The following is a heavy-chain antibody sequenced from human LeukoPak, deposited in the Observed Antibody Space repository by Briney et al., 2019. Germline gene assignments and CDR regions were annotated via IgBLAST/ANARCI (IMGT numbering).Heavy chain of an antibody. CDR1: GGSFSGYY. V-gene: IGHV4-34*01. Sequence: SETLSLTCAVYGGSFSGYYWSWIRQPPGKGLEWIGEINHSGSTNYNPSLKSRVTISVDTSKNQFSLKLSSVTAADTAVYYCARVYGSGSYLLYYYYYYMDVWGKGTTVTISS. J-gene: IGHJ6*03. CDR3: ARVYGSGSYLLYYYYYYMDV. D-gene: IGHD3-10*01. CDR2: INHSGST.